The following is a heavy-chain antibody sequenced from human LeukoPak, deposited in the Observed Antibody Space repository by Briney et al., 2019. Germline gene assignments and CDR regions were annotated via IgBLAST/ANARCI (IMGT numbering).Heavy chain of an antibody. CDR2: ISGDGSGT. D-gene: IGHD3-22*01. Sequence: GGSLRLSCAASGFTFDDYAMYWVRQAPGKGLEWVSFIISGDGSGTYYADSVKGRFTISRDNYKNTLYLQMNSLRPEDTAVYYCAKDTEGYYDSSGYADYWGQGTLVTVSS. J-gene: IGHJ4*02. CDR3: AKDTEGYYDSSGYADY. V-gene: IGHV3-43*02. CDR1: GFTFDDYA.